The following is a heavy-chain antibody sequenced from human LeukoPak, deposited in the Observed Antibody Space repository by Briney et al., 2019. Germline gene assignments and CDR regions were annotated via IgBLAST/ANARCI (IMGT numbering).Heavy chain of an antibody. D-gene: IGHD6-13*01. CDR3: AKDGRYSSNWSFDY. Sequence: PGGSLRLSCAVSGFTFSSYAMSWVRQAPGKGLEWVSAISGSGGSTYYADSVKGRLTISRDNSKNTLYLQMNSLRAEDTAVYYCAKDGRYSSNWSFDYWGQGTLVTVSS. V-gene: IGHV3-23*01. J-gene: IGHJ4*02. CDR2: ISGSGGST. CDR1: GFTFSSYA.